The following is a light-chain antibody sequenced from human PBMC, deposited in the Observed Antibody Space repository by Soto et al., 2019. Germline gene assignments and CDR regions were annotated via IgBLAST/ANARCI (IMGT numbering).Light chain of an antibody. CDR1: KLGDKY. V-gene: IGLV3-1*01. CDR2: QDS. Sequence: SSELTQPPSVSVSPGQTASITCSGDKLGDKYACWYQQKPGQSPVLVIYQDSKRPSGIAERLSGSNSGNTATLTISGTQAMDEADYYCQAWDSSTVVFGGGTKLTVL. CDR3: QAWDSSTVV. J-gene: IGLJ2*01.